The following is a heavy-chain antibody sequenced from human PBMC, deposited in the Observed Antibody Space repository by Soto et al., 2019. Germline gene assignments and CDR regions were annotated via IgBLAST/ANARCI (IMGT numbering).Heavy chain of an antibody. CDR2: INKDGSEK. V-gene: IGHV3-7*01. Sequence: EVRLAESGGGLVQPGGSLRLSCVASGFTFSNYWMTWVRQAPGKGLEWVANINKDGSEKNYVDSVKGRFTISRDSAHNSVSLQMNSLRAEDTALYYCGRDEVRNGVGVWAKGPRSPSP. CDR3: GRDEVRNGVGV. J-gene: IGHJ6*02. CDR1: GFTFSNYW.